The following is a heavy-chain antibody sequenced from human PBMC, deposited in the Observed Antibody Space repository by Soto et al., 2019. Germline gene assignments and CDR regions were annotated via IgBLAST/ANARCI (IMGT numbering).Heavy chain of an antibody. CDR1: GFTFSNDW. V-gene: IGHV3-15*01. CDR2: IKSKTDGGTT. CDR3: TTCFVSYRPAWDYSYYGLDV. D-gene: IGHD1-26*01. Sequence: GGSLRLSCAASGFTFSNDWVSWVRQPPGKGLEWVGSIKSKTDGGTTDYVAPVKGRFTISRDDSKNTVYLQMDSLKTEDTAVYYCTTCFVSYRPAWDYSYYGLDVWGQGTTVTVSS. J-gene: IGHJ6*02.